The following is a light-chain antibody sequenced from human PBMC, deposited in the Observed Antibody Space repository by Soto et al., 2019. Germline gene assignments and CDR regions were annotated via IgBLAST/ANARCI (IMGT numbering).Light chain of an antibody. CDR3: QQRSNWPST. J-gene: IGKJ3*01. CDR2: DAS. V-gene: IGKV1-12*01. Sequence: DIQVTQSPSSVSASVGDRVTITCRASQSCRNSLAWYQQKAGKAPTLLIYDASTLQSGVPSRFSGSGSGTEFTLTISSLEPEDFAVYYCQQRSNWPSTFGPGTKVDI. CDR1: QSCRNS.